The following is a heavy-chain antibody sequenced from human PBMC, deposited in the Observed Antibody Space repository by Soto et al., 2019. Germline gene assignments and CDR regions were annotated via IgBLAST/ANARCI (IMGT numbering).Heavy chain of an antibody. V-gene: IGHV3-7*05. J-gene: IGHJ4*02. CDR2: IKQDGSDK. D-gene: IGHD6-6*01. CDR1: GFTFSHHW. CDR3: ARATFVQSSSFDY. Sequence: EVQLVESGGGLVQPGGSLRLSCASSGFTFSHHWMSWVRQAPGKGLEWVANIKQDGSDKYYVDSARDRFTISRDNAKNSMFLQMSSLRAEDTAVYYCARATFVQSSSFDYWGQGILVTVSS.